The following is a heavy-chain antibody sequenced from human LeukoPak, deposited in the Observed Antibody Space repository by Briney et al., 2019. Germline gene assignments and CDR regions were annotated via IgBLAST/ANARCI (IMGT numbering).Heavy chain of an antibody. J-gene: IGHJ4*02. CDR2: ISSSSSYI. CDR1: GFTFSSYA. Sequence: GGSLRLSCAASGFTFSSYAMSWVRQAPGKGLEWVSSISSSSSYIYYADSVKGRFTISRDHAKNSLYLQMNSLRAEDTAVYYCARAGTNAPFDYWGQGTLVTVSS. V-gene: IGHV3-21*01. CDR3: ARAGTNAPFDY. D-gene: IGHD1-7*01.